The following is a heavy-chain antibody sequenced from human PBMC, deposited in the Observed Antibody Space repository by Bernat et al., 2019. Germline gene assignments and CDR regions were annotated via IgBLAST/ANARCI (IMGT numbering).Heavy chain of an antibody. D-gene: IGHD2-2*01. Sequence: QVQLVESGGGVVQPGRSLRLSVAASGFTFSSYGLHWVRQAPGKGLEWVAVIWYDGSNKYYADSVKGRFTISRDNSKNTLYLQMNSLRAEDTAVYYCAREVVRAAPDLERKDVYYYGMDVWGQGTTVTVSS. V-gene: IGHV3-33*01. CDR3: AREVVRAAPDLERKDVYYYGMDV. CDR2: IWYDGSNK. J-gene: IGHJ6*02. CDR1: GFTFSSYG.